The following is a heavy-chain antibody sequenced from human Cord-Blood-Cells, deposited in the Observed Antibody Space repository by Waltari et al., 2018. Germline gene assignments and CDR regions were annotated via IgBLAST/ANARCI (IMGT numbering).Heavy chain of an antibody. J-gene: IGHJ3*02. D-gene: IGHD6-13*01. V-gene: IGHV1-69*01. CDR2: ILPIFGTA. Sequence: QVQLVQSGAEVKKPGSSVKVSCKASGGTFSSYAISWLRQAPGQGREWMGGILPIFGTANYAQQFQGRVTITADESTSTAYMELSSLRSEDTAVYYCARSKLSSSWSPDAFDIWGQGTMVTVSS. CDR3: ARSKLSSSWSPDAFDI. CDR1: GGTFSSYA.